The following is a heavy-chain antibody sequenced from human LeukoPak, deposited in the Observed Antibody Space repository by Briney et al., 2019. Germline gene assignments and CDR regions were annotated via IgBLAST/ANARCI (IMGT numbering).Heavy chain of an antibody. D-gene: IGHD6-13*01. Sequence: GGALRLSCAASGFTFSSYWMSWVRQAPGKGLEGVANIKQDGSEKYYVDSVKGRFTISRDNAKNSLYLQMNSLRAEDTAVYYCARDIPYSSSWYDYWGQGTLVTVSS. CDR3: ARDIPYSSSWYDY. CDR1: GFTFSSYW. CDR2: IKQDGSEK. J-gene: IGHJ4*02. V-gene: IGHV3-7*01.